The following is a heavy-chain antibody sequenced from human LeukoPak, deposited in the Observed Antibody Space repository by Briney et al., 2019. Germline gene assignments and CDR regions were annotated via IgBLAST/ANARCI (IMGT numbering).Heavy chain of an antibody. CDR3: AKTYYDFWSGYKLVMDY. CDR2: INPGGSWT. CDR1: GYTFTRHY. V-gene: IGHV1-46*01. D-gene: IGHD3-3*01. Sequence: ASVKVSCKASGYTFTRHYMHWVRQAPGQGLEWMGVINPGGSWTSYAQKFQGRVTMTRDMSTSTDYMELSSLRSEDTAVYYCAKTYYDFWSGYKLVMDYWGQGTLVTVSS. J-gene: IGHJ4*02.